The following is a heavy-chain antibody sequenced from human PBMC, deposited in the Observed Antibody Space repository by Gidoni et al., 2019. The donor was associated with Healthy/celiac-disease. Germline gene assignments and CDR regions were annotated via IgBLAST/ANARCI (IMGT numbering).Heavy chain of an antibody. J-gene: IGHJ4*02. V-gene: IGHV1-18*04. D-gene: IGHD3-16*01. CDR1: GYTFPSYG. CDR3: ARSAGYPLRPAIKFGGDY. CDR2: ISAYNGNT. Sequence: QVQLVQSGAEVKKPGASVKVSCKASGYTFPSYGTRWVRQAPGQGLEWMGWISAYNGNTNYAQKLQGRVTMTTDTSTSTAYMELRSLRSDDTAVYYCARSAGYPLRPAIKFGGDYWGQGTLVTVSS.